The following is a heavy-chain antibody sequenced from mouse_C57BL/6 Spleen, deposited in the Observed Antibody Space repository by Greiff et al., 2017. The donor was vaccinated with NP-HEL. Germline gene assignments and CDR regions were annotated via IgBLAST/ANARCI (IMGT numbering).Heavy chain of an antibody. CDR1: GYAFSSSW. CDR3: ARGVAEAMDY. J-gene: IGHJ4*01. Sequence: VQLQQSGPELVKPGASVKISCKASGYAFSSSWMNWVKQRPGKGLEWIGRIYPGDGDTNYNGKFKGKATLTADKSSSTAYMQLSSLTSEDSAVYVCARGVAEAMDYWGQRTSVTVSS. D-gene: IGHD1-3*01. CDR2: IYPGDGDT. V-gene: IGHV1-82*01.